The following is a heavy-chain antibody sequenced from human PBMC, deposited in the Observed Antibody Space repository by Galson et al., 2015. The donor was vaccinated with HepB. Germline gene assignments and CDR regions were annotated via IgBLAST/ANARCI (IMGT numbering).Heavy chain of an antibody. D-gene: IGHD3-22*01. CDR3: ARDGDYYDTSAYDP. J-gene: IGHJ5*02. CDR2: ISPYNGNT. Sequence: SVKVSCKASGYTFTSYDIVWVRQAPGQGLEWMGWISPYNGNTNYAQKFQGRVTMTTDTSTNTAYMELRSLRSDDTAVYYCARDGDYYDTSAYDPWGQGTLVTVSS. V-gene: IGHV1-18*01. CDR1: GYTFTSYD.